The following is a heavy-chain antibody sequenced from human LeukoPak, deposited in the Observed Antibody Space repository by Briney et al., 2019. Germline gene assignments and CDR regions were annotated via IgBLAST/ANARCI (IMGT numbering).Heavy chain of an antibody. Sequence: GRSLRLSCAASGFTFDDYAMHWVRRAPGKGLEWVSGISWNSGSIVYADSVKGRFTISRDNAKNSLYLQMNSLRAEDTALYYCAKDLSPEVRNWFDPWGQGTLVTVSS. J-gene: IGHJ5*02. D-gene: IGHD3-16*02. CDR2: ISWNSGSI. CDR3: AKDLSPEVRNWFDP. CDR1: GFTFDDYA. V-gene: IGHV3-9*01.